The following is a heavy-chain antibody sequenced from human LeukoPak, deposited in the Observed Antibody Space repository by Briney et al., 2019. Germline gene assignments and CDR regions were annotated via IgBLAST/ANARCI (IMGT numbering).Heavy chain of an antibody. D-gene: IGHD6-13*01. CDR1: GFTFSDYE. CDR3: AKDLKQQLVFPYFDY. V-gene: IGHV3-23*01. CDR2: ISSSGRKI. Sequence: PGGSLRLSCAASGFTFSDYEMNWVRQAPGKGLEWASYISSSGRKIYYADSVKGRFTISRDNSKNTLYLQMNSLRAEDTAVYYCAKDLKQQLVFPYFDYWGQGTLVTVSS. J-gene: IGHJ4*02.